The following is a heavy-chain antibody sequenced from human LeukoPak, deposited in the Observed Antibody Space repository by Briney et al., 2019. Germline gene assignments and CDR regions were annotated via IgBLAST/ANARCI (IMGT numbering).Heavy chain of an antibody. CDR2: IIPIFGTA. CDR1: GYTFTDYY. V-gene: IGHV1-69*05. Sequence: ASVKVPCKASGYTFTDYYMHWVRQAPGQGLEWMGGIIPIFGTANYAQKFQGRVTITTDESTSTAYMELSSLRSEDTAVYYCARGSGLRYFDWLLSAWGQGTLVAVSS. J-gene: IGHJ5*02. CDR3: ARGSGLRYFDWLLSA. D-gene: IGHD3-9*01.